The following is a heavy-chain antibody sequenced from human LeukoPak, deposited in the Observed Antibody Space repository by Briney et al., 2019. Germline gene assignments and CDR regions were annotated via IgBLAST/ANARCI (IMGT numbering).Heavy chain of an antibody. CDR3: ARASDYYDSSGTNYYYYYMDV. CDR2: ISRSGSTI. V-gene: IGHV3-11*01. J-gene: IGHJ6*03. CDR1: GFTFSDYY. D-gene: IGHD3-22*01. Sequence: GGSLRLSCATSGFTFSDYYMTWIRQARGRGLEWLSYISRSGSTIYYADSVKGRFTISRDNAKNSLYLQMDSLRADDTAVYYCARASDYYDSSGTNYYYYYMDVWGNGTTVTVSS.